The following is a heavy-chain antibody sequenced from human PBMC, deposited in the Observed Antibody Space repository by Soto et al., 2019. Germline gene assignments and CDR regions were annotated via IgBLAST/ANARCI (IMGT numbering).Heavy chain of an antibody. V-gene: IGHV3-9*01. Sequence: GGSLRLSCAASGFAFDDYAMHWVRQVPGKGLEWVSGISWNSASIGYADSVKGRFTISRDNAKNSLYLQMDSLRAADTALYYCTKSVYDNSGYYLFYFDSWGQGALVTVSS. CDR2: ISWNSASI. D-gene: IGHD3-22*01. CDR3: TKSVYDNSGYYLFYFDS. CDR1: GFAFDDYA. J-gene: IGHJ4*02.